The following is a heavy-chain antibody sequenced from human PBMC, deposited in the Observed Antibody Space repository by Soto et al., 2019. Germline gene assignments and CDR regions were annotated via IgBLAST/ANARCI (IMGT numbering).Heavy chain of an antibody. CDR3: ARDGVDTATGYYYGMDV. CDR2: ISPDNGNT. CDR1: GYTFTRSG. D-gene: IGHD5-18*01. Sequence: GASVKVSCKASGYTFTRSGINWVRQAPGQGLEWMGWISPDNGNTNYAQKLQGRVTMTTDTSTSTAYMELRSLRSDDTAVYYCARDGVDTATGYYYGMDVWGQGTTVTVSS. J-gene: IGHJ6*02. V-gene: IGHV1-18*01.